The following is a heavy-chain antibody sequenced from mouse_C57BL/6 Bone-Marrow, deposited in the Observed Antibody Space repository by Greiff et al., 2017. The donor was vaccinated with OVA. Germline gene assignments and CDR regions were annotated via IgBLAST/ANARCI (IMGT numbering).Heavy chain of an antibody. V-gene: IGHV1-74*01. D-gene: IGHD2-1*01. CDR2: IHPSDSDT. CDR3: AIWRGNYVDYYAMDY. CDR1: GYTFTSYW. Sequence: QVQLQQPGADLVKPGASVKVSCKASGYTFTSYWMHWVKQRPGKGLEWIGRIHPSDSDTNYNQKFKGKVTLTVDKSSSTAYMQLSSLTSEDAAVYYCAIWRGNYVDYYAMDYWGQGTSVTVSS. J-gene: IGHJ4*01.